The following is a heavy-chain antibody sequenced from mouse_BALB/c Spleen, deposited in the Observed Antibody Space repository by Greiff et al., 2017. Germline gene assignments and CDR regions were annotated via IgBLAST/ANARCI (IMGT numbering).Heavy chain of an antibody. J-gene: IGHJ4*01. Sequence: EVKLMESGGGLVQPGGSLRLSCATSGFTFTDYYMSWVRQPPGKALEWLGFIRNKANGYTTEYSASVKGRFTISRDNSQSILYLQMNTLRAEDSATYYCARDSYTYAMDYWGQGTSVTVSS. CDR1: GFTFTDYY. V-gene: IGHV7-3*02. D-gene: IGHD2-12*01. CDR2: IRNKANGYTT. CDR3: ARDSYTYAMDY.